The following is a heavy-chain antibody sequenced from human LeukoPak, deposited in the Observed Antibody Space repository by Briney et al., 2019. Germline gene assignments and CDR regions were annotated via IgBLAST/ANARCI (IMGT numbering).Heavy chain of an antibody. CDR3: AKDKADSYAFDI. CDR1: GFTFNTYA. CDR2: ITWNSGSR. D-gene: IGHD2-21*01. Sequence: PGGSLRFSCAASGFTFNTYAMHWVRQAPGKGLEWVSTITWNSGSRDYADSVKGRFTISRDNAKNSLYLQMNSLRDEDMALYYCAKDKADSYAFDIWGQGTMVTVSS. J-gene: IGHJ3*02. V-gene: IGHV3-9*03.